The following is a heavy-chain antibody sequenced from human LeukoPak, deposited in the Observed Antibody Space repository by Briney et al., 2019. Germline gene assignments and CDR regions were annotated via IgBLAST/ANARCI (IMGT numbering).Heavy chain of an antibody. CDR3: ATVVIVAVFGDAFDI. CDR2: INPNSGGT. D-gene: IGHD3-22*01. CDR1: GYTFTVYF. Sequence: ASVTVSCKASGYTFTVYFMHWVRQAPGQGREWMGWINPNSGGTNYAQKIQGRVTMTRHTSISTAYMELRRVRYDSTGVYYCATVVIVAVFGDAFDIWGQGTLVTVSS. V-gene: IGHV1-2*02. J-gene: IGHJ3*02.